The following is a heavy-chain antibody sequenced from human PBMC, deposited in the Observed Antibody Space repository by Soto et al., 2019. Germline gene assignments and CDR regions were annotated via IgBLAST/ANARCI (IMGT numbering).Heavy chain of an antibody. CDR3: ARTSPDGQAGSYYYGMDV. V-gene: IGHV1-2*02. J-gene: IGHJ6*02. CDR2: INPNSGGT. D-gene: IGHD6-25*01. Sequence: SVKVSCKASGYTFTGYYMHWVRQAPGQGLEWMGWINPNSGGTNYAQKFQGRVTMTRDTSISTAYMELSRLRSDDTAVYYCARTSPDGQAGSYYYGMDVWGQGTTVTVSS. CDR1: GYTFTGYY.